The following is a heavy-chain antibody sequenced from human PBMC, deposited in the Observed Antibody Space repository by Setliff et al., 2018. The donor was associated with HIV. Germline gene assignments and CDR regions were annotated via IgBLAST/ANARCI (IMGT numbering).Heavy chain of an antibody. CDR2: INPSGGST. V-gene: IGHV1-46*01. J-gene: IGHJ6*03. Sequence: ASVKVSCKASGYTFTSYYMHWVRQAPGQGLEWMGIINPSGGSTSYAQEFQGRVTMTRDTSTSTVYMELSSLRPEDTAVYYCARNPRIAVAGTDYYYYMDVWGKGTTVTVSS. CDR3: ARNPRIAVAGTDYYYYMDV. CDR1: GYTFTSYY. D-gene: IGHD6-19*01.